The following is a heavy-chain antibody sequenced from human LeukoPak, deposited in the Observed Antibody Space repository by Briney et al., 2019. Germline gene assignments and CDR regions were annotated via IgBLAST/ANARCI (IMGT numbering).Heavy chain of an antibody. CDR3: ARDSATMTFPDY. CDR2: ISSSGNTI. Sequence: PGGSLRLACAASGFTFSDYYMSWIRQAPGKGLEWVSYISSSGNTIYYADSVKGRFTISRDNAKNSLYLQMNSLRAEDTAVYYCARDSATMTFPDYWGQGTLVTVSS. D-gene: IGHD3-22*01. CDR1: GFTFSDYY. J-gene: IGHJ4*02. V-gene: IGHV3-11*01.